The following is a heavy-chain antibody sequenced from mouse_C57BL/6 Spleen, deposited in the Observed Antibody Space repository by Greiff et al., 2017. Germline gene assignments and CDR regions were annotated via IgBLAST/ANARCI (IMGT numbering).Heavy chain of an antibody. J-gene: IGHJ2*01. CDR3: ARSGQLRPIDY. CDR2: INPSSGYT. CDR1: GYTFTSYT. Sequence: VQLQQSGAELARPGASVKMSCKASGYTFTSYTMHWVKQRPGQGLEWIGYINPSSGYTKYNQKFKDKATLTADKSSSTAYMQLSSLTSEDSAVYYCARSGQLRPIDYWGQGTTLTVAS. D-gene: IGHD3-2*02. V-gene: IGHV1-4*01.